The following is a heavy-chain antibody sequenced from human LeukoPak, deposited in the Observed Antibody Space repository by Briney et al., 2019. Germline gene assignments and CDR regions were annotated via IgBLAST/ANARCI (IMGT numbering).Heavy chain of an antibody. CDR3: ARHRAPTVIVWFDP. CDR2: IYYSGST. V-gene: IGHV4-39*01. CDR1: CASISTSSYY. D-gene: IGHD2/OR15-2a*01. J-gene: IGHJ5*02. Sequence: SDTLSLTCTVSCASISTSSYYWGWIRQPPGKGLEWIGSIYYSGSTYYNPSLKSRVTISVDTSKNQFSLKLSSVTAADTAVYYCARHRAPTVIVWFDPWGQGTLVTVSS.